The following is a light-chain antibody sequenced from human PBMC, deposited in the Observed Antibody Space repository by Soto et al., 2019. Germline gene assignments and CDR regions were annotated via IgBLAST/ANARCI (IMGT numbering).Light chain of an antibody. CDR3: QKRTNRPLT. V-gene: IGKV3-11*01. J-gene: IGKJ4*02. Sequence: ETVLTQSPATLSLSPGERATLSCRASRSISTYLAWYQQKPGQAPRLLIYXXINRANGITARFSGSGSGTDFTLTISSLEPEDFAVYYRQKRTNRPLTSGGGT. CDR1: RSISTY. CDR2: XXI.